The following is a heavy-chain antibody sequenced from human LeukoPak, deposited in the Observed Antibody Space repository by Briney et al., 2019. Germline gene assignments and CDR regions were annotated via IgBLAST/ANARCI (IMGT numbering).Heavy chain of an antibody. CDR1: GYTLTELS. CDR3: ATAPSLVYSSGWYDY. V-gene: IGHV1-24*01. Sequence: PVASVKVSCKVSGYTLTELSMHWVRQAPGKGLEWMGGFDPEDGETIYAQKFQGRVTMTEDTSTDTAYMELSSLRSEDTAVYYCATAPSLVYSSGWYDYWGQGTLVTVSS. D-gene: IGHD6-19*01. CDR2: FDPEDGET. J-gene: IGHJ4*02.